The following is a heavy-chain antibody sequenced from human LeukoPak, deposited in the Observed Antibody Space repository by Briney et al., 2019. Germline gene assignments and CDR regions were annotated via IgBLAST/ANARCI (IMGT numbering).Heavy chain of an antibody. V-gene: IGHV3-30*02. CDR3: AKDLSSGWSFDS. Sequence: GGSLRLSCAASGFTFRNHGMHWVRQAPGKGLEWVAFIWYDGGEKYYADSVKGRFTISRDNSKNTLNVQMNSLRTEDTAEYYCAKDLSSGWSFDSWGQGTLVSVSS. J-gene: IGHJ4*02. CDR2: IWYDGGEK. D-gene: IGHD6-19*01. CDR1: GFTFRNHG.